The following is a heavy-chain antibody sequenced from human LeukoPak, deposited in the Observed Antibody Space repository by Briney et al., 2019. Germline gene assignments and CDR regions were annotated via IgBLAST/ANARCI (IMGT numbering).Heavy chain of an antibody. CDR3: ARGRPTVIFDY. Sequence: PSETLSLTCTVSGGSISSYYWSWIRQPPGKGLEWIGYIYYSGSTNYNPSLKSRVTISVDTSKNQFSLNLSSVTAADTAVYYCARGRPTVIFDYWGQGALVTVSS. CDR2: IYYSGST. V-gene: IGHV4-59*01. J-gene: IGHJ4*02. D-gene: IGHD4-17*01. CDR1: GGSISSYY.